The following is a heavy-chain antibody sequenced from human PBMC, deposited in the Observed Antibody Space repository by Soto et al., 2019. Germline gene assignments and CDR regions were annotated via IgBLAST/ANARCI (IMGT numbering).Heavy chain of an antibody. J-gene: IGHJ4*02. CDR1: GYTLTELS. V-gene: IGHV1-24*01. Sequence: GASVKVSCKVSGYTLTELSMHWVRQAPGKGLEWMGGFDPEDGETIYAQKFQGRVTMTEDASTDTAYMELSSLRSEDTAVYYCASIRRATRWSGYLLDYWGQGTLVTVSS. CDR2: FDPEDGET. D-gene: IGHD3-3*01. CDR3: ASIRRATRWSGYLLDY.